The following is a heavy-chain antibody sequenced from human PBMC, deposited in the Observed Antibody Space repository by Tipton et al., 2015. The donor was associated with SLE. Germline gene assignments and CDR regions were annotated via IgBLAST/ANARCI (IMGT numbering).Heavy chain of an antibody. CDR3: ARVAKEMSADY. V-gene: IGHV3-21*01. D-gene: IGHD5-24*01. CDR1: GFSFSDST. Sequence: GSLRLSCAASGFSFSDSTLDWVRQAPGKGLEWVSSISSGSSYISYADSVKGRFTISRDNVQNSLYLQMNSLRDEDTAVYYCARVAKEMSADYWGQGTLVTVSS. CDR2: ISSGSSYI. J-gene: IGHJ4*02.